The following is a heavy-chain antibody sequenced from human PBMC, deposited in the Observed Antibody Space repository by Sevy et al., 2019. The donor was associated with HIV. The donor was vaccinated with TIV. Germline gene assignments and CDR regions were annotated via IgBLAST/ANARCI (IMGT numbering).Heavy chain of an antibody. D-gene: IGHD6-13*01. CDR3: ARDSRAAAGEYFDY. J-gene: IGHJ4*02. Sequence: GGSLRLSCAASGFTFSDYYMSWIRQAPGKGLEWVSYISSSSSYTNYADSVKGRFTISRDNAKNSLYLQMNSLRAEDTAVYYCARDSRAAAGEYFDYWGQGTLVTVSS. CDR1: GFTFSDYY. V-gene: IGHV3-11*06. CDR2: ISSSSSYT.